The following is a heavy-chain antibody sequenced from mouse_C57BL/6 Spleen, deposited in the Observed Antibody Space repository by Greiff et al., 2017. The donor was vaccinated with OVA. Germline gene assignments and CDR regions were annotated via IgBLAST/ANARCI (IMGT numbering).Heavy chain of an antibody. Sequence: VQLQQSGPELVKPGASVKISCKASGYAFSSSWMNWVKQRPGKGLEWIGRIYPGDGDTNYNGKFKGKATLTADKSSSTAYMQLSSLTSEDSAVYFCAREKPTGAPFDYWGQGTTLTVSS. D-gene: IGHD4-1*02. CDR1: GYAFSSSW. V-gene: IGHV1-82*01. J-gene: IGHJ2*01. CDR2: IYPGDGDT. CDR3: AREKPTGAPFDY.